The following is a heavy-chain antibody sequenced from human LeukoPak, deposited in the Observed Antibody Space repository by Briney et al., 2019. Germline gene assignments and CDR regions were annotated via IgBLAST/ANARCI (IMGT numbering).Heavy chain of an antibody. CDR1: GGTFSSYA. V-gene: IGHV1-69*13. CDR2: IIPIFGTA. D-gene: IGHD5-12*01. J-gene: IGHJ4*02. CDR3: ARRVPPGYGDY. Sequence: SVKVSCKASGGTFSSYAISWVRQAPGQGLEWMGGIIPIFGTANYAQKFQGRVTITADESTSTAYMELRSLRSDDTAVYYCARRVPPGYGDYWGQGTLVTVSS.